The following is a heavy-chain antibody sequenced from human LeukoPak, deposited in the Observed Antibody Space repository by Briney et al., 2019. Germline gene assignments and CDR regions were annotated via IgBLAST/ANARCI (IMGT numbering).Heavy chain of an antibody. Sequence: SETLSLICTASGGSISSYYWSWIRQPPGKGLEWIGDIYYSGSTKYNPSLKKRVIILVETSKNQFSLQLISVTAADTAAYYCARAVVLYYFDYWGQGTLVTVSS. CDR1: GGSISSYY. D-gene: IGHD3-22*01. CDR3: ARAVVLYYFDY. V-gene: IGHV4-59*08. CDR2: IYYSGST. J-gene: IGHJ4*02.